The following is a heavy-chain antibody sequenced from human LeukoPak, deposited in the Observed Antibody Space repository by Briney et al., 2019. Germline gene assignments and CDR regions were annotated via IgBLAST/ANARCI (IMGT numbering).Heavy chain of an antibody. D-gene: IGHD1-26*01. V-gene: IGHV3-21*06. CDR1: GFTFRTYS. J-gene: IGHJ4*02. CDR2: ISSTSTYI. Sequence: GGSLRLSCAASGFTFRTYSMNWVRQAPGKGLEWVSSISSTSTYIYYADSMKGRFIISRDNARNSLYLEMNSLRAEDTAVYYCTRIIGISGTYPTDYWGQGTLVTVSS. CDR3: TRIIGISGTYPTDY.